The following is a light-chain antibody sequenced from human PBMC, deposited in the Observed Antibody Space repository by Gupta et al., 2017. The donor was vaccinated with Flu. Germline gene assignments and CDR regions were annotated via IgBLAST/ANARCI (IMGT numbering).Light chain of an antibody. V-gene: IGKV3-15*01. CDR3: QQYNDWPQ. J-gene: IGKJ2*01. Sequence: EMMMTQSPATLSVSPGERATLSCRASPTVGTNLAWYQQKPGQVPRLLIYAASTRASGVPARFSGSVSGTEFTLTISGLQSEDFGIYYCQQYNDWPQFGQGTKLEI. CDR2: AAS. CDR1: PTVGTN.